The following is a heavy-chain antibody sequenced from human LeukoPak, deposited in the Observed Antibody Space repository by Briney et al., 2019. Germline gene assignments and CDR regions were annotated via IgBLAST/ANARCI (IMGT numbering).Heavy chain of an antibody. CDR1: GVTFSSYA. Sequence: GGSLRLSCAASGVTFSSYAMSWVRQAPGKGLEWVSVISGSGASTYYADSVKGRFTISRDNSKNTLYLQMNSLRAEDTAVYYCARDSYYYDSSGYYFPGGFDYWGQGTLVTVSS. V-gene: IGHV3-23*01. J-gene: IGHJ4*02. CDR2: ISGSGAST. D-gene: IGHD3-22*01. CDR3: ARDSYYYDSSGYYFPGGFDY.